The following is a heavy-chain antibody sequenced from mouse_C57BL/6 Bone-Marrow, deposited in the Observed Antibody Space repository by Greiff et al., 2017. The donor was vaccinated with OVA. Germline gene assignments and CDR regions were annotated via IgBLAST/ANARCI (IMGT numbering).Heavy chain of an antibody. V-gene: IGHV7-3*01. J-gene: IGHJ2*01. D-gene: IGHD3-2*02. Sequence: EVKLVESGGGLVQPGGSLSLSCAASGFTFTDYYMSWVRQPPGKALEWLGFIRNKANGYTTEYSAYVKGRFTISRDNSQSILYLQMNALGAEDSATYYGARWRAQSFDYWGQGTTLTVSS. CDR3: ARWRAQSFDY. CDR1: GFTFTDYY. CDR2: IRNKANGYTT.